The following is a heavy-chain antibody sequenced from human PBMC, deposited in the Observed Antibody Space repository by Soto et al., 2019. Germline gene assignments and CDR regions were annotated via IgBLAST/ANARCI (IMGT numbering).Heavy chain of an antibody. Sequence: QVQLVQSGAEVKKPGSSVKVSCKASGGTFSSYTISWVRQAPGQGLERMGRIIPILGIANYAQKFQGRVTITADKSTSTAYMELSSLRSEDTAVYYCARSLEPYYYDSSGYYFDYWGQGTLVTVSS. CDR1: GGTFSSYT. CDR2: IIPILGIA. V-gene: IGHV1-69*02. CDR3: ARSLEPYYYDSSGYYFDY. D-gene: IGHD3-22*01. J-gene: IGHJ4*02.